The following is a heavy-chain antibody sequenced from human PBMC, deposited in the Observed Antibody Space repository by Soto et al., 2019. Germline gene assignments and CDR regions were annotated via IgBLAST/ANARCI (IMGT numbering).Heavy chain of an antibody. CDR2: INPSGGST. V-gene: IGHV1-46*01. Sequence: ASVKVSCKASGYTFTSYYMHWVRQAPGQGLEWMGIINPSGGSTSYAQKFQGRVTMTRDTSTSTVYMELSSLRSEDTAVYYCARDPPTRVTTGGMDVWGQGTTVTVSS. CDR3: ARDPPTRVTTGGMDV. J-gene: IGHJ6*02. D-gene: IGHD4-17*01. CDR1: GYTFTSYY.